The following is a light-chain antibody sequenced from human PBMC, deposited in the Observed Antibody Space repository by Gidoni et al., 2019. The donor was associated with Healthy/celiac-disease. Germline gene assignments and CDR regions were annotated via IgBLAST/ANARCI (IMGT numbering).Light chain of an antibody. J-gene: IGKJ4*01. CDR3: QQYDNLLLT. CDR2: DAS. Sequence: DIQMTKCPSSLSASVGDRDTITCKASQDISTYLNWYQQKPGKAPKLLIYDASNLETGGPSRFSGSGSVTDFTFTICSLQPEYIATYYCQQYDNLLLTFGGGTKVEIK. CDR1: QDISTY. V-gene: IGKV1-33*01.